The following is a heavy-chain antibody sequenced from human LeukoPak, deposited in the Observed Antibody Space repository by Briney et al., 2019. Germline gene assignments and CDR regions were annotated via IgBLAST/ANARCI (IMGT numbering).Heavy chain of an antibody. CDR2: IYYTGST. J-gene: IGHJ3*02. Sequence: SETLSLTCTVSGGSISSYYWSWIRQPPGKGLEWIGYIYYTGSTYYNPSLKSRLTISVDTSNNQFSLRLTSVTAADTAVYYCASDFYASGNAFDIWGQGTMVTVSS. D-gene: IGHD2/OR15-2a*01. CDR1: GGSISSYY. CDR3: ASDFYASGNAFDI. V-gene: IGHV4-59*08.